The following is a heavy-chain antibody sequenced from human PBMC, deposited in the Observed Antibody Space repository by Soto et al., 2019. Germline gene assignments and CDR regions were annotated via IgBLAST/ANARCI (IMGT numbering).Heavy chain of an antibody. Sequence: PSETLSLTCAVSGGSISSSNWWSWVRQPPGKGLEWIGEIYHSGSTNYNPSLKSRVTISVDKSKNQFSLKLSSVTAADTAVYYCAREPDCSGGSCYGWSSHWGQGTLVTVSS. J-gene: IGHJ4*02. D-gene: IGHD2-15*01. CDR2: IYHSGST. CDR3: AREPDCSGGSCYGWSSH. V-gene: IGHV4-4*02. CDR1: GGSISSSNW.